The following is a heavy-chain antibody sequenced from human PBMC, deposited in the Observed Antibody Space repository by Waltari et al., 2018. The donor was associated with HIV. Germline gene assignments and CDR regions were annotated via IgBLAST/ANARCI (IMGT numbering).Heavy chain of an antibody. CDR2: ISSDGDNK. CDR1: GFSFRTYG. V-gene: IGHV3-30*18. J-gene: IGHJ6*02. Sequence: QMQLVESGGGVVQTGSSLRLSCAVSGFSFRTYGMHWVRQAPGKGPEWVAGISSDGDNKYYPDTMKGRLIISRDNSKDTLYLQMNRLSAEDTAVYYCAKDVSIFEIRSYSYLYYYHGLDVWGQGTTVTVSS. D-gene: IGHD3-10*01. CDR3: AKDVSIFEIRSYSYLYYYHGLDV.